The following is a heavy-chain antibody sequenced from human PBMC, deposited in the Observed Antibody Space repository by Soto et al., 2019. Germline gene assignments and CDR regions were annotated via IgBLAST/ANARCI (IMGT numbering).Heavy chain of an antibody. D-gene: IGHD1-26*01. CDR1: GYTFTSYG. J-gene: IGHJ4*02. V-gene: IGHV1-18*04. CDR3: ARLVAVGAPYYFDY. CDR2: ISAYNGNT. Sequence: ASVKVSCKASGYTFTSYGISWVRQAPGQGLEWMGWISAYNGNTNYAQKLQGRVTMTTDTSTSTAYMELRRLRSDDTAVYYCARLVAVGAPYYFDYWGRGTLVTVSS.